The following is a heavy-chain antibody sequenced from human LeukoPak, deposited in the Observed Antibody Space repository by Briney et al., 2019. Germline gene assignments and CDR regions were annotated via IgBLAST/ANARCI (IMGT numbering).Heavy chain of an antibody. CDR1: GGSNSSYY. Sequence: PSETLSLTCTVSGGSNSSYYWSWIRQPPGKGLEWIAYIYYTGSTNYNPSLKSRVTMSVDTSKNQFSLKVNSVTAADTAVYYCARGDSSGYLGAYWGQGTLVTVSS. CDR2: IYYTGST. V-gene: IGHV4-59*12. CDR3: ARGDSSGYLGAY. J-gene: IGHJ4*02. D-gene: IGHD3-22*01.